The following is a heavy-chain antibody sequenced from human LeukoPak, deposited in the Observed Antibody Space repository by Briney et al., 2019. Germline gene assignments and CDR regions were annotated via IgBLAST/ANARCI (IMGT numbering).Heavy chain of an antibody. CDR2: IYYSGST. CDR1: GGSISSGGYY. V-gene: IGHV4-31*03. CDR3: ARDRKPLGWFDP. D-gene: IGHD7-27*01. Sequence: PSQTLSLTCTVSGGSISSGGYYWSWIPQHPGKGLEWIGYIYYSGSTYYNPSLKSRVTISVDTSKNQFSLKLSSVTAADTAVYYCARDRKPLGWFDPWGQGTLVTVSS. J-gene: IGHJ5*02.